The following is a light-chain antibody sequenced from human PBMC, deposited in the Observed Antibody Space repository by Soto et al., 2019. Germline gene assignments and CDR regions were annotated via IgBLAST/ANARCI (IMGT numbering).Light chain of an antibody. J-gene: IGLJ3*02. V-gene: IGLV4-60*03. CDR3: ETWDINTRV. Sequence: QTVVTQSSSASASLGSSVKLTCTLSSGHSSYIIAWHQQQPGKAPRYLMKLEGSGNYNKGSGVPDRFSGSSSGADRYLSISNLQSEDEADYYCETWDINTRVFGGGTKVTVL. CDR1: SGHSSYI. CDR2: LEGSGNY.